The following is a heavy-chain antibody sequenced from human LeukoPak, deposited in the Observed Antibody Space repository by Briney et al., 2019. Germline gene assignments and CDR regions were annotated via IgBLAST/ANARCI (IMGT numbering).Heavy chain of an antibody. CDR2: IIPLLDTI. CDR3: ARGKWLVPFDY. D-gene: IGHD6-19*01. CDR1: GGTFNKDA. V-gene: IGHV1-69*13. Sequence: SVKVSCKASGGTFNKDAIGWLRQAPGEGFERMGQIIPLLDTINYVQRFQGRVTITADEPTSTVYMELSNLRSEDTAVYFCARGKWLVPFDYWGQGTLVTVSS. J-gene: IGHJ4*02.